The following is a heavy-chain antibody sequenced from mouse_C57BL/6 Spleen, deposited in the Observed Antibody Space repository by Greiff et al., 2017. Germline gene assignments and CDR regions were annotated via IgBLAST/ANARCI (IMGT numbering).Heavy chain of an antibody. CDR3: ARGLYYDYPWFAY. CDR2: IDPANGNT. Sequence: VQLQQSVAELVRPGASVKLSCTASGFNIKNTYMHWVKQRPEQGLEWIGRIDPANGNTKYAPKFQGKATITADPSSNTAYLQLSSLTSEDTAIYYCARGLYYDYPWFAYWGQGTLVTVSA. D-gene: IGHD2-4*01. V-gene: IGHV14-3*01. CDR1: GFNIKNTY. J-gene: IGHJ3*01.